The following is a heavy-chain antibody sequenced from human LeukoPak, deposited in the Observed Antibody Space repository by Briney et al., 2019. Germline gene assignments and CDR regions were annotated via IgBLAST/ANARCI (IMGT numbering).Heavy chain of an antibody. CDR1: GFIFHDFW. CDR2: ISSDGSTT. Sequence: GGSLRLFCAASGFIFHDFWMHWLRQVPGKGPVWVSRISSDGSTTYYADSVKGRFTISRDNAKNTLYLQMSSLRVEDTAVYYCGTAQYWGQGTLLTVSS. CDR3: GTAQY. V-gene: IGHV3-74*01. J-gene: IGHJ4*02.